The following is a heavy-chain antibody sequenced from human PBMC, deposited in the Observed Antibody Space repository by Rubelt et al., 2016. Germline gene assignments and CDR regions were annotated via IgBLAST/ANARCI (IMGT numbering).Heavy chain of an antibody. J-gene: IGHJ4*02. Sequence: QVQLQESGPGLVKPSQTLSLTCTVSGGSINSGGYYWSWIRQHPGKGLEWIGYIYYSGSTDYNPSLKSRVTISGDTSKNQFSLELNSGTAADTAVYYCARAYGDYLYYFDFWGQGTLVTVSS. CDR3: ARAYGDYLYYFDF. V-gene: IGHV4-31*03. D-gene: IGHD4-17*01. CDR2: IYYSGST. CDR1: GGSINSGGYY.